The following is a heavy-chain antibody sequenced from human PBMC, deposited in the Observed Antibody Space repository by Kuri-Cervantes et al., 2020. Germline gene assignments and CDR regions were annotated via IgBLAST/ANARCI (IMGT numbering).Heavy chain of an antibody. CDR3: AKDHLSNAFDI. CDR2: ISYDGSNK. J-gene: IGHJ3*02. CDR1: GFTFSSYG. D-gene: IGHD2/OR15-2a*01. Sequence: GGSLRLSCAASGFTFSSYGMHWVRQAPGKGLEWVAVISYDGSNKYYADSVKGRFTISSDNSKNTLYLQMNSLRAEDTAVYYCAKDHLSNAFDIWGQGTMVTVSS. V-gene: IGHV3-30*18.